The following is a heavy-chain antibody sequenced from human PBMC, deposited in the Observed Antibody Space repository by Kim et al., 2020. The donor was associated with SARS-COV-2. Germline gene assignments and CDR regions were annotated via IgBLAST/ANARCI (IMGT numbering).Heavy chain of an antibody. V-gene: IGHV4-34*01. D-gene: IGHD6-6*01. Sequence: SNPSLKSRATISVATSKNQFYLKLSSVTAADTAVYYCARVYSSSSSPDYWGPGTLVTVSS. J-gene: IGHJ4*02. CDR3: ARVYSSSSSPDY.